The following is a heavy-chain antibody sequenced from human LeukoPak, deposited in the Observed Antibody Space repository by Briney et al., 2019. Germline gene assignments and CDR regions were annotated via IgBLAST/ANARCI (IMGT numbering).Heavy chain of an antibody. V-gene: IGHV5-10-1*01. CDR1: GYSFTSYW. J-gene: IGHJ6*04. CDR3: ARPAVPAAIDYYYGMDV. D-gene: IGHD2-2*01. CDR2: IDPSDSYT. Sequence: GESLKISCKGSGYSFTSYWISWVRQMPGKGLEWMGRIDPSDSYTNYSPSFQGHVTISADKSISTAYLQWSSLKASGTAMYYCARPAVPAAIDYYYGMDVWGKGTTVTVSS.